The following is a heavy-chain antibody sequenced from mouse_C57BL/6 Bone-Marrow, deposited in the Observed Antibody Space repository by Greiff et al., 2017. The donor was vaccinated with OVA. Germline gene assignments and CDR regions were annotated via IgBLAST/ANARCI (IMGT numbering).Heavy chain of an antibody. J-gene: IGHJ1*03. D-gene: IGHD1-1*01. CDR2: IYPGDGDT. CDR1: GYAFSSYW. V-gene: IGHV1-80*01. Sequence: QVHVKQSGAGLVKPGASVKISCKASGYAFSSYWMNWVQQRPGKGLEWIGKIYPGDGDTNYNGKFTGKATLTADKTSSTAYMQLISLTSEDSAVYFCARSALYYYGSSHWYFDVWGTGTTVTVSS. CDR3: ARSALYYYGSSHWYFDV.